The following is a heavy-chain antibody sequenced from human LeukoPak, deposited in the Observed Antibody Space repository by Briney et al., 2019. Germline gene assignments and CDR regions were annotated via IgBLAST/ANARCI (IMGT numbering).Heavy chain of an antibody. CDR2: ISSSGSTI. J-gene: IGHJ4*02. D-gene: IGHD5-18*01. CDR3: ARGYSYGHYYFDY. CDR1: GFTFSDYY. V-gene: IGHV3-11*04. Sequence: GGSLRLSCAASGFTFSDYYMSWIRQAPGKGLEWASYISSSGSTIHYADSVKGRFTISRDNAKNSLYLQMNSLRAEDTAVYYCARGYSYGHYYFDYWGQGTLVTVSS.